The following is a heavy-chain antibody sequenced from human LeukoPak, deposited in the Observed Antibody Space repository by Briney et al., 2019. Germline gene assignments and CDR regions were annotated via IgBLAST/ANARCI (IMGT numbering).Heavy chain of an antibody. D-gene: IGHD3-22*01. V-gene: IGHV4-34*01. CDR3: ARTNYYDSSGYYSLDY. CDR1: GGSFSGYY. CDR2: INHSGST. Sequence: SETLSLTYAVYGGSFSGYYWSWIRQPPGKGLEWIGEINHSGSTNYNPSLKSRVTISVDTSKNQFSLKLSSVTAADTAVYYCARTNYYDSSGYYSLDYWGQGTLVTVSS. J-gene: IGHJ4*02.